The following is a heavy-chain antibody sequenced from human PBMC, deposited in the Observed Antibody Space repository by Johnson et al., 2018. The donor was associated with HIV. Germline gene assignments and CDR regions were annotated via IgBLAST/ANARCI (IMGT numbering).Heavy chain of an antibody. J-gene: IGHJ3*02. Sequence: VQLVESGGGVVQPGGSLRLSCAASGFTFSSYGMHWVRQAPGKGLEWVAFIRYDGSNKYYADSVKGRFTISRDNSKNTLYLQMNSLRAEDTAVYYCAKVYSSSVPAPGIWGQGTMVTVSS. CDR1: GFTFSSYG. V-gene: IGHV3-30*02. D-gene: IGHD6-6*01. CDR2: IRYDGSNK. CDR3: AKVYSSSVPAPGI.